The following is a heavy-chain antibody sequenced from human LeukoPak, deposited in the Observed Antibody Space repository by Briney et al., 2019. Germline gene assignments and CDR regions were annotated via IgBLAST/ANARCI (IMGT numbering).Heavy chain of an antibody. J-gene: IGHJ6*02. CDR3: ARAVKPGDGSGSQLEKLDGMDV. V-gene: IGHV7-4-1*02. CDR1: GYTFTSYA. D-gene: IGHD3-10*01. CDR2: INTNTGNP. Sequence: GASVKVSCKASGYTFTSYAMNWVRQAPGQGLEWMGWINTNTGNPTYAQGFTGRFVFSLDTSVSTAYLQISSLKAEDTAVYYCARAVKPGDGSGSQLEKLDGMDVWGQGTTVTVSS.